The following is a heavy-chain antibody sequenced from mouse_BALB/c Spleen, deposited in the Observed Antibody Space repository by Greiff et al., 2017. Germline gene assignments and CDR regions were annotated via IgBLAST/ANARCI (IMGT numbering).Heavy chain of an antibody. CDR3: ARRGTTVVAPHYYAMDY. CDR2: ISSGSSTI. V-gene: IGHV5-17*02. D-gene: IGHD1-1*01. Sequence: DVMLVESGGGLVQPGGSRKLSCAASGFTFSSFGMHWVRQAPEKGLEWVAYISSGSSTIYYADTVKGRFTISRDNPKNTLFLQMTSLRSEDTAMYYCARRGTTVVAPHYYAMDYWGQGTSVTVSS. J-gene: IGHJ4*01. CDR1: GFTFSSFG.